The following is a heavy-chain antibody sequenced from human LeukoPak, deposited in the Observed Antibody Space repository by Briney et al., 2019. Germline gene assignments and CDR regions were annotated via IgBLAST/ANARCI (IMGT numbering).Heavy chain of an antibody. J-gene: IGHJ3*02. D-gene: IGHD5/OR15-5a*01. V-gene: IGHV3-48*03. CDR3: ARGQGTIPDSVPLDI. CDR2: ISGSGSTI. CDR1: GFIFSVYE. Sequence: GGSLRLSCAASGFIFSVYEMNWVRQAPGKGLEWVSYISGSGSTIYFADSVKGRFTLSRDNAKNSLYLQMNSLRAEDTAVYYCARGQGTIPDSVPLDIWGQGTMVTVSS.